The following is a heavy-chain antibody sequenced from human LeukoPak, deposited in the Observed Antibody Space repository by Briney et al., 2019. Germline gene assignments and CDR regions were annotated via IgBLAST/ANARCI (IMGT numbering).Heavy chain of an antibody. D-gene: IGHD1-26*01. V-gene: IGHV1-18*01. CDR3: ARTEWVWMWELRILDY. J-gene: IGHJ4*02. Sequence: ASVKVSCKASVYTFTSYGISWVRQAPGQGLEGMGWISAYNGNTNYAQNLQGGVAMTTETYTSTAYMELRSMRSADTAVYYCARTEWVWMWELRILDYWGQGTLVTVSS. CDR1: VYTFTSYG. CDR2: ISAYNGNT.